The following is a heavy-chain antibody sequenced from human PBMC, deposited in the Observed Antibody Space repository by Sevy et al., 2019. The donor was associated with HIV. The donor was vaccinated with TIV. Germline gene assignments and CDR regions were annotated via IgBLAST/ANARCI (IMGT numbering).Heavy chain of an antibody. V-gene: IGHV3-53*01. J-gene: IGHJ4*02. D-gene: IGHD3-10*01. CDR1: GFTVTTNY. CDR3: ATAPGGRADFDY. CDR2: IYTGGST. Sequence: GGSLRLSCAASGFTVTTNYMSWVRQAPGKGLECVSVIYTGGSTSYADSVKGRFTISRDISKNTLYLQMNSLRVEDTAIYYCATAPGGRADFDYWGQGTLVTVSS.